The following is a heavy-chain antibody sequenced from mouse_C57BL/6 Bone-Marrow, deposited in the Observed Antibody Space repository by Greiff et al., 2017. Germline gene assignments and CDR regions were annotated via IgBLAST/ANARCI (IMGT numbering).Heavy chain of an antibody. CDR3: ARRRRLTGPFAY. J-gene: IGHJ3*01. CDR2: FYPGGGSI. V-gene: IGHV1-62-2*01. Sequence: VQLQQSGAELVKPGASVKLSCKASGYTFTEYTIHWVKQRPGQGLEWIGWFYPGGGSIKYHEKFKDKATLTAEKSSSTVYMELSRLTSGDSAVYFCARRRRLTGPFAYWGQGTLVTVSA. D-gene: IGHD4-1*01. CDR1: GYTFTEYT.